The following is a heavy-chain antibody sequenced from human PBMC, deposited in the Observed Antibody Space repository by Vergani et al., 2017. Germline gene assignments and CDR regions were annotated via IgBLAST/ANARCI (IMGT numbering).Heavy chain of an antibody. CDR1: GGTFSSYA. Sequence: QVQLVQSGAEVKKPGSSVKVSCKASGGTFSSYAISWVRQAPGQGLEWMGGIIPIFGTANYAQKFQGRVTITADESTSTAYMELSSLRAEDTAVYYCARGENYYDSSGYYPPSLDYWGQGTLVTVSA. D-gene: IGHD3-22*01. CDR2: IIPIFGTA. V-gene: IGHV1-69*01. J-gene: IGHJ4*02. CDR3: ARGENYYDSSGYYPPSLDY.